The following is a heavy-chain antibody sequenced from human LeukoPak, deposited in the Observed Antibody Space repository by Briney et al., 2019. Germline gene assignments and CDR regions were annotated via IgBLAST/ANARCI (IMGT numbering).Heavy chain of an antibody. CDR2: INHTGRT. Sequence: SGTLSLTCAVYGGSFSGYYWSWIRQPPGKGLEWIGEINHTGRTNYNPSLKSRVTISVDTSKNQFSLKLSSVTAADTAVYYCARGRYYYGSGSYDYWGQGTLVTVSS. V-gene: IGHV4-34*01. D-gene: IGHD3-10*01. J-gene: IGHJ4*02. CDR3: ARGRYYYGSGSYDY. CDR1: GGSFSGYY.